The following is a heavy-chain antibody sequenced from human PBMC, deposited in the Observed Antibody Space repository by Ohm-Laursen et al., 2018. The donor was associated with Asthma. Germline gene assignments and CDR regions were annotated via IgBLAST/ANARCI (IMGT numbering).Heavy chain of an antibody. CDR1: GFTFSSFN. D-gene: IGHD3-10*01. J-gene: IGHJ6*02. V-gene: IGHV3-48*02. CDR3: ARTYRYVSGSYRGNFYYVMDV. Sequence: GSLRLSCAASGFTFSSFNMNWVRQAPGKGLEWVSYISGSGDNIYYVDSVKGRFTISRDNARNSLHLQMSSLRDEDTAVYYCARTYRYVSGSYRGNFYYVMDVWGQGTTVTVSS. CDR2: ISGSGDNI.